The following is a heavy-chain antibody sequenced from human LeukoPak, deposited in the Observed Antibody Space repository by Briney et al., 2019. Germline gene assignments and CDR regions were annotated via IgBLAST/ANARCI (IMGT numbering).Heavy chain of an antibody. D-gene: IGHD1-26*01. CDR2: IIPIFGTA. Sequence: SVKVSCKASGGTFSSYAISWVRQAPGQGLEWMGGIIPIFGTANYAQKLQGRVTMTTDTSTSTAYMELRSLRSDDTAVYYCARDREVGDFDYWGQGTLVTVSS. J-gene: IGHJ4*02. V-gene: IGHV1-69*05. CDR3: ARDREVGDFDY. CDR1: GGTFSSYA.